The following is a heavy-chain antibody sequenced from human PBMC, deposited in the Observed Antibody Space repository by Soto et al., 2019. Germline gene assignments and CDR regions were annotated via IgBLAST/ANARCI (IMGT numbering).Heavy chain of an antibody. CDR1: SGMC. CDR2: IDWDDDK. D-gene: IGHD6-13*01. CDR3: ARSTSSWYSQNNPYYYYYGMDV. J-gene: IGHJ6*02. V-gene: IGHV2-70*01. Sequence: SGMCVSWIRQPPGKALEWLALIDWDDDKYYSTSLKTRLTISKDTSKNQVVLTMTNMDPVDTATYYCARSTSSWYSQNNPYYYYYGMDVWGQGTTVTV.